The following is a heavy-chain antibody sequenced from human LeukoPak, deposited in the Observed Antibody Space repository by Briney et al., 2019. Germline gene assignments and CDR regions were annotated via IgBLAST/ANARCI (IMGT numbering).Heavy chain of an antibody. J-gene: IGHJ4*02. CDR3: AMVRGRWLQIPSGYFDY. V-gene: IGHV4-34*01. CDR2: ISHSGST. D-gene: IGHD5-24*01. CDR1: GGSFSGYY. Sequence: SETLSLTCAVYGGSFSGYYWSWIRQPPGEGLEWIGEISHSGSTNYNPSLKSRVTISIDTSKNQFSLNLNSVTAADTAVYYCAMVRGRWLQIPSGYFDYWGQGTLVTVSS.